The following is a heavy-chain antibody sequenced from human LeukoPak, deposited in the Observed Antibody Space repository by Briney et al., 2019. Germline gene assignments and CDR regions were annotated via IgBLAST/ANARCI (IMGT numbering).Heavy chain of an antibody. D-gene: IGHD4-17*01. V-gene: IGHV4-34*01. J-gene: IGHJ4*02. CDR1: GGSFSDYY. CDR2: INHSGST. CDR3: ARQDYGEVN. Sequence: SGTLSLTCAVYGGSFSDYYWSWIRQPPGKGLEWIGEINHSGSTNYNPSLKSRVTISIDTSKNQFSLKLTSVTAADTAVYYCARQDYGEVNWGQGTLVTVSS.